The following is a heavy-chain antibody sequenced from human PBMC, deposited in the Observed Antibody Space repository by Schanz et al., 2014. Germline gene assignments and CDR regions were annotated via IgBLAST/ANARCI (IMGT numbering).Heavy chain of an antibody. CDR2: INGGGETT. V-gene: IGHV3-11*01. CDR3: ARGNYGMDV. J-gene: IGHJ6*02. CDR1: GFTFSDHH. Sequence: VQLLESGGGLVQPGGSLRLSCAASGFTFSDHHMDWVRQAPEKGLEWVSYINGGGETTYYADSVRGRFTISRDNAKNSLFLQMNSLRAEDTAKYYCARGNYGMDVWGQGTTVTVSS.